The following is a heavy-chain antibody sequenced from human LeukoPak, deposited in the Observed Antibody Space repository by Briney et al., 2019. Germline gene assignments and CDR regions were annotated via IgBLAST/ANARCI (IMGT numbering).Heavy chain of an antibody. J-gene: IGHJ4*02. CDR1: GGTFSGYA. V-gene: IGHV1-69*13. D-gene: IGHD3-9*01. Sequence: SVKVSCKASGGTFSGYAISWVRQAPGQGLEWMGGIIPIFGTANYAQKFQGRVTITADESTSTAYMELSSLRSEDTAVYYCARGRSRADILTGWDLDYWGQGTLVTVSS. CDR3: ARGRSRADILTGWDLDY. CDR2: IIPIFGTA.